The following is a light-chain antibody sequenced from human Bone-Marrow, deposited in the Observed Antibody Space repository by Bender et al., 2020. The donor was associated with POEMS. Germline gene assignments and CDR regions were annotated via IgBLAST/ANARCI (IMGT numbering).Light chain of an antibody. Sequence: QSVLTQPPSASGTPGQRVTISCSGSSSNIGTNPVNWYQQLPGTAPKLLIYINNQRPSGAPDRFSGSKSGTSASLAISGLRSEDEADYYCATWDDSLNAEVFGGGTKLTVL. CDR1: SSNIGTNP. J-gene: IGLJ2*01. CDR3: ATWDDSLNAEV. CDR2: INN. V-gene: IGLV1-44*01.